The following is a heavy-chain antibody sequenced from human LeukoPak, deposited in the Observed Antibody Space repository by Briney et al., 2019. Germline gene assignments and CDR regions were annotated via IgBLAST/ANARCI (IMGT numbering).Heavy chain of an antibody. CDR3: AREYGSDALDI. CDR2: IYYSGST. Sequence: SETLSLTCTVSGGSITSSSYYWGWIRQPPGKGLEWIGSIYYSGSTYYNPSLKSRVTMSVDTSKNQFSLKLSSVTAADTAVYYCAREYGSDALDIWGQGTMVTVSS. D-gene: IGHD4-17*01. V-gene: IGHV4-39*02. CDR1: GGSITSSSYY. J-gene: IGHJ3*02.